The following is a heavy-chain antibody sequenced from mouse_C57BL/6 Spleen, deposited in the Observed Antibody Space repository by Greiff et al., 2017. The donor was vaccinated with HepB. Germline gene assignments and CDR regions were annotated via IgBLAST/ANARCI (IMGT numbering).Heavy chain of an antibody. CDR1: GFTFSSYA. J-gene: IGHJ3*01. V-gene: IGHV5-4*01. CDR2: ISDGGSYT. Sequence: EVKLVESGGGLVKPGGSLKLSCAASGFTFSSYAMSWVRQTPEKRLEWVATISDGGSYTYYPDNVKGRFTIYRDNAKNNLYLQMSHLKSEDTAMYDCARDEATKGFAYWGQGTLVTVSA. CDR3: ARDEATKGFAY.